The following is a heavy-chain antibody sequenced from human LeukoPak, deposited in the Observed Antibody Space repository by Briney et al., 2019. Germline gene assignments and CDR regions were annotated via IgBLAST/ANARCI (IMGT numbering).Heavy chain of an antibody. CDR2: IKTDGTYT. D-gene: IGHD7-27*01. CDR3: VADLGDYSDF. Sequence: GGSLRLSCAASGFTFSRYWMHWVRQAPGEGLVWVARIKTDGTYTSNADSVKGRFTISRDNAKSTLYLQMDSLRVEDTALYYCVADLGDYSDFWGQGTLVTVSS. CDR1: GFTFSRYW. V-gene: IGHV3-74*01. J-gene: IGHJ4*02.